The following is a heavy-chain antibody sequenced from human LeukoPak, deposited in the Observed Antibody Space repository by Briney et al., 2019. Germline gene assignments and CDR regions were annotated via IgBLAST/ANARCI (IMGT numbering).Heavy chain of an antibody. D-gene: IGHD3-22*01. CDR3: ARAPAPYYYDSSGYYYSFVY. Sequence: GASVKVSCKASGGTFSSYAISWVRQAPGQGLEWMGGIIPIFGTANYAQKFQGRVTITADESTSTAYMELSSLRSEDTAVYYCARAPAPYYYDSSGYYYSFVYWGQGTLVTVSS. J-gene: IGHJ4*02. CDR2: IIPIFGTA. V-gene: IGHV1-69*13. CDR1: GGTFSSYA.